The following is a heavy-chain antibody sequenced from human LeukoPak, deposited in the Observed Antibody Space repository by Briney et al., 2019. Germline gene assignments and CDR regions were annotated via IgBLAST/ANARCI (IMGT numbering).Heavy chain of an antibody. CDR2: IWYDGSNK. CDR1: GFTFSSYG. V-gene: IGHV3-33*08. D-gene: IGHD3-10*01. J-gene: IGHJ4*02. Sequence: GGSLRLSCAASGFTFSSYGMHWVRQAPGKGLEWVAVIWYDGSNKYYADSVKGRFTISRDNSKNTLYLQMNSLRAEDTAVYYCARDATMVRGVIPEALDYWGQGTLVTVSS. CDR3: ARDATMVRGVIPEALDY.